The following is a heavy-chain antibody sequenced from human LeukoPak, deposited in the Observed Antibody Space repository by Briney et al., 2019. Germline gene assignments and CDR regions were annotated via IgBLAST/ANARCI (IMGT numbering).Heavy chain of an antibody. D-gene: IGHD2/OR15-2a*01. J-gene: IGHJ4*02. CDR1: GYTFASYD. CDR3: ASINIREQYYFDY. V-gene: IGHV1-8*01. Sequence: ASVKVSCKASGYTFASYDINWVRQATGQGLEWMGWMNPNSGNTGYAQKFQGRVTMTRNTSISTAYMELSSLRSEDTAVYYCASINIREQYYFDYWGQGTLVTVSS. CDR2: MNPNSGNT.